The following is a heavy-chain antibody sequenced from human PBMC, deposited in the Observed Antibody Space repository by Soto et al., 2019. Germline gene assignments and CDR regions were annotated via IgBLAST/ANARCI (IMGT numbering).Heavy chain of an antibody. CDR2: LYAEGST. Sequence: VQLVESGGGLIQPGGSLRLSCVASGLTVSQNYMAWVRQAPEMGPQWVSVLYAEGSTYYTESVKSRFTISRDPSKNTLFLQMDGLRAEDTAVYYCVRPRPSGENYGMDVWGQGTTVTVSS. J-gene: IGHJ6*02. CDR1: GLTVSQNY. CDR3: VRPRPSGENYGMDV. V-gene: IGHV3-53*01. D-gene: IGHD1-26*01.